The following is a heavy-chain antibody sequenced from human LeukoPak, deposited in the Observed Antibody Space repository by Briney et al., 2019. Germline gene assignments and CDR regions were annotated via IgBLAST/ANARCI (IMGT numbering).Heavy chain of an antibody. V-gene: IGHV3-21*01. J-gene: IGHJ4*02. D-gene: IGHD6-6*01. CDR3: ARAIKGSSSVDY. Sequence: GGSLRLSCAASGFTFSSYSMNWVRQAPGKGLEWVSSISSSSSYIYYADSVKGRFTISRDNAKNSLYLQMNSLGAEDTAVYYCARAIKGSSSVDYWGQGTLVTVSS. CDR1: GFTFSSYS. CDR2: ISSSSSYI.